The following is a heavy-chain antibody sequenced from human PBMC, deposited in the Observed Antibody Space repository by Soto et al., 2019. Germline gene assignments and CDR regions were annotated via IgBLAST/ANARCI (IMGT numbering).Heavy chain of an antibody. Sequence: SLRLSCAASXFTFSSYSMNWVRQAPGKGLEWVSSISSSSGYIYYADSVKGRLTISRDNAKNSLYLQMNSLRAEDTAVYYCARTGYSSGWPGPSSAFDIWGQGTMVTVSS. CDR3: ARTGYSSGWPGPSSAFDI. D-gene: IGHD6-19*01. CDR2: ISSSSGYI. J-gene: IGHJ3*02. CDR1: XFTFSSYS. V-gene: IGHV3-21*01.